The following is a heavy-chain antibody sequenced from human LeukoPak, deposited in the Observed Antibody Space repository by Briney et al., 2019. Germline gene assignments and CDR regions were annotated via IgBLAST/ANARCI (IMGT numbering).Heavy chain of an antibody. Sequence: GGPLRLPCTASGFTFSSYAMSWLRKAPGKALEWFAAFSGSGCSTFYAESVTGLFSIARDNSKNTLYLQMSSLRAEDTAVYYCAKEGRYSGSVPHWRFFDLWGRGTLVTVSS. CDR1: GFTFSSYA. V-gene: IGHV3-23*01. J-gene: IGHJ2*01. D-gene: IGHD1-26*01. CDR2: FSGSGCST. CDR3: AKEGRYSGSVPHWRFFDL.